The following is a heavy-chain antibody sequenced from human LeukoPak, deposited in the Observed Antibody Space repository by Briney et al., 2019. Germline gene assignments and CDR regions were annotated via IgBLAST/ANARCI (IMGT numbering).Heavy chain of an antibody. D-gene: IGHD2-2*01. CDR3: ARGGRCSGTCCYVPGTY. CDR1: GYTFTNYG. CDR2: VSAASGHT. V-gene: IGHV1-18*04. Sequence: ASVKVSFKSSGYTFTNYGFSWVRQAPAQGLEWMGWVSAASGHTKYAQKIQGRVTMTTDSSTSTVYMELKSLISDDTAVYYCARGGRCSGTCCYVPGTYWGQGTLVTVSS. J-gene: IGHJ4*02.